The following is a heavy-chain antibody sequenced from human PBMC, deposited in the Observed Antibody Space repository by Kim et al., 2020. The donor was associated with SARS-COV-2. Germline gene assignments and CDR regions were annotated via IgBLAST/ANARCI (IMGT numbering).Heavy chain of an antibody. V-gene: IGHV3-30*18. CDR1: GFIFSSNG. CDR2: ISYDGSNE. J-gene: IGHJ5*01. CDR3: AKEYGSNSWYRFDS. Sequence: GGSLRLSCAASGFIFSSNGMHWVRQAPGKGLEWVAVISYDGSNEYYADSVKGRFTISRDNSKNTLYLQMNSLRVEDTALYYCAKEYGSNSWYRFDSWGQGTLVTVSS. D-gene: IGHD6-13*01.